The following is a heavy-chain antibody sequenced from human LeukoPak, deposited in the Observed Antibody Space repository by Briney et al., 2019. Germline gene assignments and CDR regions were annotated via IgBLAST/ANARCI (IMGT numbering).Heavy chain of an antibody. CDR2: INSDGSST. CDR3: ARDQTKYGGHDAFDI. D-gene: IGHD4-23*01. Sequence: GGSLRLSCAASGFTFSSYWMHWVRQAPGKGLVWVSRINSDGSSTSYADSVKGRFTISRDNAKNTLYLRMNSLRAEDTAVYYCARDQTKYGGHDAFDIWGQGTMVTVSS. V-gene: IGHV3-74*01. J-gene: IGHJ3*02. CDR1: GFTFSSYW.